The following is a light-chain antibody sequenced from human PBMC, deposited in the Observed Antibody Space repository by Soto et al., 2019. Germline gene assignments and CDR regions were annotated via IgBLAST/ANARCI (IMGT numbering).Light chain of an antibody. CDR3: QQYGSPPIT. V-gene: IGKV3-20*01. Sequence: EIVLTQSPGTLSLSPGERATLSCRASQTVSSSLAWYQQKPGQAPRLLIYGASGRATGIPARFSDSGSGTDFTLTISRLEPEDFAVYYCQQYGSPPITFGQGTRLEIK. CDR2: GAS. CDR1: QTVSSS. J-gene: IGKJ5*01.